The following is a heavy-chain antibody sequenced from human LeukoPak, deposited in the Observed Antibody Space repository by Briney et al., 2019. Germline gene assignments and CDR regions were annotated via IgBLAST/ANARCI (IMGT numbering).Heavy chain of an antibody. CDR1: GGSISSGSYY. V-gene: IGHV4-61*02. Sequence: TSETLSLTCTVSGGSISSGSYYWSWIRQPAGKGLEWIGRIYTSGSTNYNPSLKSRVTISVDTSKNQFSLKLGSVTAADTAVYYCARSVRGWLDYWGQGTLVTVSS. CDR2: IYTSGST. J-gene: IGHJ4*02. D-gene: IGHD6-19*01. CDR3: ARSVRGWLDY.